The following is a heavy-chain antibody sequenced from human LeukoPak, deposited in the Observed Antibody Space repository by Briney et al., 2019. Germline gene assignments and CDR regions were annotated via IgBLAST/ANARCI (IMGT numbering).Heavy chain of an antibody. CDR3: AISRGSV. D-gene: IGHD3-16*01. CDR2: IGATT. Sequence: GGSLRLSCAASGFTFSSYSMSWVRKALGKGLQWVSGIGATTSYADSVKGRFTVSRDNSKNTVHLQMNSLRAEDTAVYYCAISRGSVWGQGTLVTVSS. J-gene: IGHJ4*02. CDR1: GFTFSSYS. V-gene: IGHV3-23*01.